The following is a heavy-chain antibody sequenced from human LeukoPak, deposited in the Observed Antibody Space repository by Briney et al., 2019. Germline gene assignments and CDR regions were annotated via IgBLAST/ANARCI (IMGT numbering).Heavy chain of an antibody. CDR3: VRDSHGGGSGFFD. CDR2: INPKSGGT. CDR1: GYGFTEFY. V-gene: IGHV1-2*02. D-gene: IGHD4-23*01. J-gene: IGHJ4*02. Sequence: ASVKVSCKASGYGFTEFYLHWVRQAPGQGPEWMGWINPKSGGTNYAQKFQGRVTMTRDTSISTVYMELSRLISDDTALYYCVRDSHGGGSGFFDWGLGTLVTVSS.